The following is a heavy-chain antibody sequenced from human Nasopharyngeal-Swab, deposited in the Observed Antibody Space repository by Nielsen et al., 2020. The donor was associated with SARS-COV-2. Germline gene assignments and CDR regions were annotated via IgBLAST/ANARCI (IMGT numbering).Heavy chain of an antibody. CDR3: AKDGGLTTVTMTHYYYYYMDV. Sequence: GGSLRLSCSASEFTFCDYAMHWVRQAPGKGLEWVTAVSHDGTDKNYADSVRGRFTISRDNSQNTLFLEMTSLRAEDTAVYFCAKDGGLTTVTMTHYYYYYMDVWGKGTTVTVSS. V-gene: IGHV3-30*18. D-gene: IGHD4-11*01. CDR2: VSHDGTDK. J-gene: IGHJ6*03. CDR1: EFTFCDYA.